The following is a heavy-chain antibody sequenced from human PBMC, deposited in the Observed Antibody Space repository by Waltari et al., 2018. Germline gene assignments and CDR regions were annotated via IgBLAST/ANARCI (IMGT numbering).Heavy chain of an antibody. Sequence: QVQLQESGPGLVKPSQTLSLTCTVSGGSISSGDYYWSWIRQPPGKGLEWIGYIYYSSRTSYNPSLNSRVTSSVDTSNNQFSLKLSSVTAADTAVYYCARDSKLRRHSFDYWGQGTLVTVSS. CDR3: ARDSKLRRHSFDY. CDR1: GGSISSGDYY. J-gene: IGHJ4*02. CDR2: IYYSSRT. V-gene: IGHV4-30-4*08. D-gene: IGHD1-7*01.